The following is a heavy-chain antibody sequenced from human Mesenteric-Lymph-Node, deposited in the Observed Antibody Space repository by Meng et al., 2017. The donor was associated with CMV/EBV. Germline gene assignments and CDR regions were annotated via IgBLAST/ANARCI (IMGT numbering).Heavy chain of an antibody. CDR2: INPSGGTT. D-gene: IGHD6-13*01. CDR1: GYTFTGYY. V-gene: IGHV1-46*01. J-gene: IGHJ4*02. CDR3: ARRYSISGDGGDD. Sequence: ASVKVSCKASGYTFTGYYMHWVRQAPGQGLEWMGIINPSGGTTSYAQTFQGRVTMTRDTSTSTVYVELSSLRSEDTAVYYCARRYSISGDGGDDGGKGKLVTVSS.